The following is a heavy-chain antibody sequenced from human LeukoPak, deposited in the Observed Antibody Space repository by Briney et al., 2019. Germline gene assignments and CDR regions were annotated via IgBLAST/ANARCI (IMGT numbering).Heavy chain of an antibody. J-gene: IGHJ4*02. CDR2: INPNSGGT. CDR1: GYTFTDYY. Sequence: GASVEVSCKASGYTFTDYYMHWVRQAPGQGLEWMGRINPNSGGTDYAQKFQGRITVTRDTSISTAYMELSRLRSDDTAVYYCAINYYYDSSGYYANLKYPKVLEEVLHYWGQGTLVTVSS. V-gene: IGHV1-2*06. D-gene: IGHD3-22*01. CDR3: AINYYYDSSGYYANLKYPKVLEEVLHY.